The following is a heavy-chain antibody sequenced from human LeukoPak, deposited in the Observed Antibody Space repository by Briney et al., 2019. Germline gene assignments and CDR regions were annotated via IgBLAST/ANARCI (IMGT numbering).Heavy chain of an antibody. J-gene: IGHJ4*02. D-gene: IGHD1-26*01. Sequence: GASVKVSCKASGYTFTGYYMHWVRQAPGQGLEWMGWINPNSGGTNYAQKFQGRVTMTRDTSISTAYMELSRLRSDDTAVYYCARVRSILVGAATCDYWGQGTLVTVSS. CDR2: INPNSGGT. V-gene: IGHV1-2*02. CDR1: GYTFTGYY. CDR3: ARVRSILVGAATCDY.